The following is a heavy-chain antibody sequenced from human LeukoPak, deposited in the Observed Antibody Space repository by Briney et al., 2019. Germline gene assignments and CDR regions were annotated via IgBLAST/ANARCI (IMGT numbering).Heavy chain of an antibody. J-gene: IGHJ6*03. D-gene: IGHD3-10*02. CDR3: AELGITMIGGV. CDR1: GFTFSSYE. CDR2: ISSSGSTI. Sequence: GGSLRLSCAASGFTFSSYEMNWVRQAPGKGLEWVSYISSSGSTIYYADSVKGRFTICRDNAKKSLYLQMNSLRAEDTDVYYCAELGITMIGGVRGKGTTVTTSS. V-gene: IGHV3-48*03.